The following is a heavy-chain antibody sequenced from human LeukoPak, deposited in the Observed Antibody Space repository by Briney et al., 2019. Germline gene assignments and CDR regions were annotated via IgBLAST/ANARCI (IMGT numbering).Heavy chain of an antibody. V-gene: IGHV1-8*01. CDR2: MNPNSGNT. CDR1: GYTFTSYD. D-gene: IGHD6-19*01. Sequence: ASVKVSCKASGYTFTSYDINWVRQATEQGLEWMGWMNPNSGNTGYAQKFQGRVTMTRNTSISTAYMELSSLRSEDTAVYYCARGLLQWLVREYYYYYMDVWGKGTTVTVSS. CDR3: ARGLLQWLVREYYYYYMDV. J-gene: IGHJ6*03.